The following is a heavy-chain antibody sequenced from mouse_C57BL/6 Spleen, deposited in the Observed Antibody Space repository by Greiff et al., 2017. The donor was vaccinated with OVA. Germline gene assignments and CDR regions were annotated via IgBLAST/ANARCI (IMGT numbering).Heavy chain of an antibody. CDR1: GYTFTSYW. J-gene: IGHJ3*01. CDR3: ARKDF. Sequence: QVQLQQPGAELVMPGASVKLSCKASGYTFTSYWMHWVKQRPGQGLEWIGEIDPSDSYTNYNQKFKGKSTLTVYKSSSTAYMQLSSLTSEDSAVYYCARKDFWGQGTLVTVSA. CDR2: IDPSDSYT. V-gene: IGHV1-69*01.